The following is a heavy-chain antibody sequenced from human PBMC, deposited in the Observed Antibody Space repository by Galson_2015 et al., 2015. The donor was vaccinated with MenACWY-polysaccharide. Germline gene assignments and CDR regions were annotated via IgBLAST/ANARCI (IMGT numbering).Heavy chain of an antibody. V-gene: IGHV3-23*01. CDR2: ITNNAGKT. J-gene: IGHJ4*02. Sequence: ALRLAGAAAGFAVSSRAMSWVRQAPGKGPERIAAITNNAGKTYYAHSVMGRFTISRDSSSNTVSLQMNSLRVEDTALYFCAKDHASFGWPTFDFCGSGTLVTVSS. D-gene: IGHD3-10*01. CDR3: AKDHASFGWPTFDF. CDR1: GFAVSSRA.